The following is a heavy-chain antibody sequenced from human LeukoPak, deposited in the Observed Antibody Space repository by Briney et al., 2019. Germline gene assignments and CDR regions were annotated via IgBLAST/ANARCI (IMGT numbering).Heavy chain of an antibody. CDR2: IYPSDSDT. D-gene: IGHD5-12*01. Sequence: GESLKISCKSSGYTFNTNWIGWVRQMPGKGLEWMGIIYPSDSDTRYSPSFQVQVTISADKSISTAYLQWSSLKASDTAMYYCARPSNSGYDYWGQGALVTVSS. J-gene: IGHJ4*02. CDR3: ARPSNSGYDY. V-gene: IGHV5-51*01. CDR1: GYTFNTNW.